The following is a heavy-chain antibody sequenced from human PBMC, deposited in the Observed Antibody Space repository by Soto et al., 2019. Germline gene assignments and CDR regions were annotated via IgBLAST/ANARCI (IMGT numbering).Heavy chain of an antibody. Sequence: QVQLQESGPGLVKPSQTLSLTCTVSGGSISSGDYYWSWIRQPPGKGLEWIGYIYYSGSTYYNPSLKSLVTITVDTSKNQFSLKLSSVTAAETAVYYCARVATGGYYDSSGYYVSPADYWGQGTLVTVSS. CDR2: IYYSGST. CDR1: GGSISSGDYY. V-gene: IGHV4-30-4*01. CDR3: ARVATGGYYDSSGYYVSPADY. J-gene: IGHJ4*02. D-gene: IGHD3-22*01.